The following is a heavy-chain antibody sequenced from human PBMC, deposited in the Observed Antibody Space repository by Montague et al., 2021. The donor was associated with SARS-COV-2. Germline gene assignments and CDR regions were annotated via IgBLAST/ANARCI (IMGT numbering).Heavy chain of an antibody. J-gene: IGHJ4*02. V-gene: IGHV4-34*01. D-gene: IGHD2-2*01. CDR3: ARGYCSSTICYRSLHY. CDR1: GGSICGYY. CDR2: INYSGAS. Sequence: SETLSLTCSVSGGSICGYYWSWIRQPPGKGLEWIGEINYSGASNYNPSLKSRVTISVDTSTNHFSLTLSSVTAADTAVYYCARGYCSSTICYRSLHYLGQGTLVAVSS.